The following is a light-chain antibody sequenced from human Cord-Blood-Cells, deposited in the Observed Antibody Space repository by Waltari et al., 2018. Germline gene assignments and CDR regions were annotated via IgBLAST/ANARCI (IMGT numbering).Light chain of an antibody. V-gene: IGLV2-11*01. CDR2: DVS. Sequence: QSALTQPRSVSASPGQSVTISCTVTSSDVGGYNYVPWYQQHPGKAPKLMIYDVSKRPSGVPDRFSGSKSGNPASLTISGLQAEDEADYYCCSYAGSYTWVFGGGTKLTVL. CDR3: CSYAGSYTWV. CDR1: SSDVGGYNY. J-gene: IGLJ3*02.